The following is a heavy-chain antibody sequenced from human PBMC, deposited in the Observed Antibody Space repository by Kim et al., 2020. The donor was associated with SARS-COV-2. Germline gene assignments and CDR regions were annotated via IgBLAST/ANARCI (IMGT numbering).Heavy chain of an antibody. CDR3: ARRRYGSGISSYGMDV. Sequence: GESLKISCMGSGYSFTSYWIGWVRQMPGKGLEWMGIIYPGDSDTRYSPSFQGQVTISADKSISTAYLQWSSLKASDTAMYYCARRRYGSGISSYGMDVWGQGTTVTVSS. D-gene: IGHD3-10*01. CDR2: IYPGDSDT. J-gene: IGHJ6*02. CDR1: GYSFTSYW. V-gene: IGHV5-51*01.